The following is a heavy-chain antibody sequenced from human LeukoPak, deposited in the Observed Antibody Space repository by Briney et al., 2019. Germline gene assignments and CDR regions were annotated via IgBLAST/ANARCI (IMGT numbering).Heavy chain of an antibody. D-gene: IGHD3-22*01. CDR1: GLKFSSDW. J-gene: IGHJ4*02. CDR2: IKEDGSEK. Sequence: GGSLRLSCAASGLKFSSDWMSWVRQAPGKGLEWVANIKEDGSEKYYVDSVKGRFTISRGNAKNSLYLQMNSLRAEDTAVYYCARHSSGYYWGQGTLVTVSS. CDR3: ARHSSGYY. V-gene: IGHV3-7*01.